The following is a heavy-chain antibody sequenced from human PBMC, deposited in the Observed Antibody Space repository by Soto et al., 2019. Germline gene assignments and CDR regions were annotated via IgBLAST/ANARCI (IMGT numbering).Heavy chain of an antibody. CDR2: ISGSGGST. V-gene: IGHV3-23*01. D-gene: IGHD3-9*01. CDR1: GFTFSSYA. CDR3: AKEKTYYDILTGYYIPYFDY. J-gene: IGHJ4*02. Sequence: EVQLLESGGGLVQPGGSLRLSCAASGFTFSSYAMSWVRQAPGKGLEWVSAISGSGGSTYYADSVKGRFTISRDNSKNTLYLQMNSLRAEDTAVYYCAKEKTYYDILTGYYIPYFDYWGQGTLVTVSS.